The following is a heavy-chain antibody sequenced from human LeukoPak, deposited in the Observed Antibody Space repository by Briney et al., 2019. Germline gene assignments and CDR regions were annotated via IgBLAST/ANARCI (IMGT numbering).Heavy chain of an antibody. CDR3: ARDTTLNDYGDYVFDY. J-gene: IGHJ4*02. D-gene: IGHD4-17*01. V-gene: IGHV4-34*01. CDR1: GGSFSGYY. CDR2: INHSGST. Sequence: SETLSLTCAVYGGSFSGYYWSWIRQPPGKGLEWIGEINHSGSTNYNPSLKSRVTISVDTSKNQFSLKLSSVTAADTAVYYCARDTTLNDYGDYVFDYWGQGTLVTVSS.